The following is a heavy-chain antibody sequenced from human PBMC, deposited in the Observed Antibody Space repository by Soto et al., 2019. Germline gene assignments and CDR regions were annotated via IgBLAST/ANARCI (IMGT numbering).Heavy chain of an antibody. V-gene: IGHV4-59*08. CDR3: GKNWNWGSLVH. D-gene: IGHD7-27*01. Sequence: SETLSLTCTVSGDSISTDYRSWIRQSPGKGLEWIGFIYYGGSTNYNPSLKSRVTISVDTPKNQFSLKLSSVTAADTAVYYCGKNWNWGSLVHWGQGTLVTVSS. CDR1: GDSISTDY. CDR2: IYYGGST. J-gene: IGHJ4*02.